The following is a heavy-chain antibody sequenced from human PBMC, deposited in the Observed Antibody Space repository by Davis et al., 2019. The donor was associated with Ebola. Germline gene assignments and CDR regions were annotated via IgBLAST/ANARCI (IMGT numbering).Heavy chain of an antibody. CDR3: TRDSSAGDY. CDR1: GFTFSSYG. J-gene: IGHJ4*02. Sequence: GESLKISCAASGFTFSSYGMHWVRQAPGKGLEWVAVIWYDGSNKYYADSVKGRFTISRDNSKNTLYLQMNSLRAEDTAVYYCTRDSSAGDYWGQGTLVTVSS. V-gene: IGHV3-33*01. CDR2: IWYDGSNK. D-gene: IGHD6-25*01.